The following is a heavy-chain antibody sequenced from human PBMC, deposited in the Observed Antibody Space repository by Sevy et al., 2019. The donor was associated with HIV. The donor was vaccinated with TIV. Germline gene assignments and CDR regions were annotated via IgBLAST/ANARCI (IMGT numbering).Heavy chain of an antibody. CDR1: GFTFSGYG. CDR3: AREWGGGVEGAITDVIDL. J-gene: IGHJ3*01. D-gene: IGHD5-12*01. V-gene: IGHV3-33*01. CDR2: IWDDGTNE. Sequence: GGSLRRSCAASGFTFSGYGMHWVRRAPGKALEWLGIIWDDGTNEQYSDSVKGRFIISRDSTKNTVYLQRTSLSGDDTAVNFCAREWGGGVEGAITDVIDLWGHGTMVTVSS.